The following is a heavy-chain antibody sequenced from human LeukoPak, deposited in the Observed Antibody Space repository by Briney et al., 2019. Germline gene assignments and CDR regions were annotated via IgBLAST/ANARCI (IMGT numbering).Heavy chain of an antibody. CDR3: ARALNYDFWSGFHY. Sequence: PSETLSLTCTVSGGSVTSGNYHWNWIRQPAGKGLEWIGRIYTNGGASYNPSLKSRVTISIDASKNQFSLKLSSVTAADTAVYYCARALNYDFWSGFHYWGQGTLVTVSS. CDR1: GGSVTSGNYH. D-gene: IGHD3-3*01. V-gene: IGHV4-61*10. CDR2: IYTNGGA. J-gene: IGHJ4*02.